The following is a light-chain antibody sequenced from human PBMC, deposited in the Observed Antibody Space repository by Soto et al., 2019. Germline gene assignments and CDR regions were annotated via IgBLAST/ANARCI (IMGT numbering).Light chain of an antibody. J-gene: IGLJ1*01. V-gene: IGLV1-40*01. CDR2: SNA. CDR1: SSDIGAGND. CDR3: QSYDSNLSGSEV. Sequence: QSVLTQPPSVSEAPGQRVTTSCTGTSSDIGAGNDVHWYQQLPGAAPKLLIYSNAIRPSGVPDRISGSKSGTSASLAITGLRAEDEADYYCQSYDSNLSGSEVFGTGTKVTVL.